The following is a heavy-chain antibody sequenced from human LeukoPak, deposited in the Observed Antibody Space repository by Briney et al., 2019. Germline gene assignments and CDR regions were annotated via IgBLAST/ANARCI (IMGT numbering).Heavy chain of an antibody. Sequence: PSETLSLTCTVSGGSISSGGYYWSWIRQPPGKGLEWIGYIYHSGSTYYNPSLKSRVTISVDRSKSQFSLRLSSVTAADTAVYYCARGARDCTSTSCSFFDYWGQGTLVTVSS. V-gene: IGHV4-30-2*01. CDR1: GGSISSGGYY. CDR3: ARGARDCTSTSCSFFDY. D-gene: IGHD2-2*01. J-gene: IGHJ4*02. CDR2: IYHSGST.